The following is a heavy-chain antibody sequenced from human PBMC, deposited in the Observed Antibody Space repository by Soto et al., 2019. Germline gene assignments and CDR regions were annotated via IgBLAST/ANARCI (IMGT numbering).Heavy chain of an antibody. CDR2: IWYDGSNK. D-gene: IGHD1-26*01. V-gene: IGHV3-33*01. J-gene: IGHJ4*02. CDR3: ARASGSYSTLDY. CDR1: GFIFSSYG. Sequence: QVQMLESVGGVVQPGRSLRLSCAASGFIFSSYGMHWVGQAPGKGLEWVAIIWYDGSNKYYADSVKGRFTISRDNSKNTLYLQLNSLRAEDTAVYYCARASGSYSTLDYWGQGTLVTVSS.